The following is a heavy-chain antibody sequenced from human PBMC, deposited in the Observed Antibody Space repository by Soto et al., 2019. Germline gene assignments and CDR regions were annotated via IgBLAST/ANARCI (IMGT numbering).Heavy chain of an antibody. J-gene: IGHJ4*02. D-gene: IGHD2-8*02. CDR3: ASSVLVTSTMNYFDL. V-gene: IGHV1-3*04. CDR1: GYVFTSFA. Sequence: ASVKVSCKTSGYVFTSFAIHWMRQAPGQGPEWMGWINTGNGDSKYSEKFQDRVTITRDTSATTAYMELSSLTSEDTAVYFCASSVLVTSTMNYFDLWGQGTLVTVSS. CDR2: INTGNGDS.